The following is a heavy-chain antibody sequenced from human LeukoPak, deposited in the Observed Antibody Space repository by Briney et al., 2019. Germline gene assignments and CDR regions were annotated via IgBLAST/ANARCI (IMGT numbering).Heavy chain of an antibody. CDR3: ARPYSSGWSSAFDI. J-gene: IGHJ3*02. CDR2: IIPIFGTA. CDR1: GGTFSSYA. D-gene: IGHD6-19*01. V-gene: IGHV1-69*13. Sequence: GASMKVSCKASGGTFSSYAISWVRQAPGQGLEWMGGIIPIFGTANYAQKFQGRVTITADESTSTAYMELSSLRSEDTAVYYCARPYSSGWSSAFDIWGQGTMVTVSS.